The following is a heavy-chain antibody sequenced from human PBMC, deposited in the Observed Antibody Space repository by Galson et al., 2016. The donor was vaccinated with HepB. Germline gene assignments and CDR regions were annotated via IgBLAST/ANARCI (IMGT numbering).Heavy chain of an antibody. Sequence: SETLSLTCTVSGGSISSHFWSWIRQSPGKGLEWIGFIYYNGSTNYKPSLKSRVAMSVDTSKNQFSLKLNSATAADTAVYYCAPDSRFAGYCFGGSCLDAFDIWGQGTMVTVSS. CDR2: IYYNGST. V-gene: IGHV4-59*11. CDR1: GGSISSHF. CDR3: APDSRFAGYCFGGSCLDAFDI. J-gene: IGHJ3*02. D-gene: IGHD2-15*01.